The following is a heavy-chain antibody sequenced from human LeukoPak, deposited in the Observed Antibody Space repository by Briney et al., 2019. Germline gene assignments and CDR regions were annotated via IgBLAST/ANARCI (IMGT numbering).Heavy chain of an antibody. CDR1: GFTFSSYS. V-gene: IGHV3-21*04. J-gene: IGHJ4*02. D-gene: IGHD6-19*01. CDR3: AKIPVSYSSGWSNFDY. CDR2: ISSSSSYI. Sequence: GSLRLSCAASGFTFSSYSMNWVRQAPGKGLEWVSSISSSSSYIYYADSVKGRFTISRDNAKNSLYLQMNSLRAEDTAVYYCAKIPVSYSSGWSNFDYWGQGTLVIVSS.